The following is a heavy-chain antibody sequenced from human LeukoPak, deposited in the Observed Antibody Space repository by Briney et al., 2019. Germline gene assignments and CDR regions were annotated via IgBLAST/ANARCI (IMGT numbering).Heavy chain of an antibody. CDR1: GFSFSSYS. J-gene: IGHJ6*02. V-gene: IGHV3-48*04. Sequence: GSLRLSCAASGFSFSSYSMNWVRQAPGKGLEWVSYISHTGSTMSYADSVKGRFTISRDNARNSLYLQMNSLRAEDTAVYYCAIPPLSGTGSSRPLAGMDVWGQGTTVTVSS. D-gene: IGHD3-10*01. CDR3: AIPPLSGTGSSRPLAGMDV. CDR2: ISHTGSTM.